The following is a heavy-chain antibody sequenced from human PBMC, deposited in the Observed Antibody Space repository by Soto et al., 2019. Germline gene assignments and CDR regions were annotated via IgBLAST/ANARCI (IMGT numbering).Heavy chain of an antibody. Sequence: QVQLMQSGPEVKKPGSWVKVSCKASGGTFSDYAISWVRQAPGQGREWMGGMVPIFGTADYAHKFKGRVTITADSSSGSAYLEMTSLISDDTAVYYCASLSYLHNGLSDHWGQGTLVTVSS. J-gene: IGHJ4*02. CDR1: GGTFSDYA. D-gene: IGHD1-20*01. V-gene: IGHV1-69*06. CDR3: ASLSYLHNGLSDH. CDR2: MVPIFGTA.